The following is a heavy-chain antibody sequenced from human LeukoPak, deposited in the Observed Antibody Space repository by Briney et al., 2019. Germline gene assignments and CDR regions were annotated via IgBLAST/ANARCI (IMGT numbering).Heavy chain of an antibody. CDR3: ARLTYYYDSSGYYGTRRYYYYGMDV. J-gene: IGHJ6*02. Sequence: SGTLSLTCAVSGGSISSSNWWSWVRQPPGKGLEWIGYIYYSGSTNYNPSLKSRVTISVDTSKNQFSLKLSSVTAADTAVYYCARLTYYYDSSGYYGTRRYYYYGMDVWGQGTTVTVSS. D-gene: IGHD3-22*01. CDR1: GGSISSSNW. V-gene: IGHV4-4*02. CDR2: IYYSGST.